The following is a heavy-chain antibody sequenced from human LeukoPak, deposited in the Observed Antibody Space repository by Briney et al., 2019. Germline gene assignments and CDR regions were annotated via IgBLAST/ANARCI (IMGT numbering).Heavy chain of an antibody. CDR3: ARLTEMATKTIAFDI. CDR1: GGSFSGYY. D-gene: IGHD5-12*01. Sequence: SETLSLTCAVYGGSFSGYYWSWIRQPPGKGLEWIGEINHSGSTNYNPSLKSRVTISVDTSKNQFSLKLSSVTAADTAVYYCARLTEMATKTIAFDIWGQGTMVTVSS. J-gene: IGHJ3*02. V-gene: IGHV4-34*01. CDR2: INHSGST.